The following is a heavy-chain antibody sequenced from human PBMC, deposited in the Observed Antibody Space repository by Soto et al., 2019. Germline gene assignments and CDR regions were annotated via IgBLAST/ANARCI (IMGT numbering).Heavy chain of an antibody. CDR2: MNPNSGNT. Sequence: ASVKVSCKASGYTFTSYDINWVRQATGQGLEWMGWMNPNSGNTGYAQKFQGRVTMTRNTSISTAYMELSSLRSEDTAVYYCARDKGIQLWSFIGYYYDSSGYPGGDYWGQ. D-gene: IGHD3-22*01. V-gene: IGHV1-8*01. J-gene: IGHJ4*02. CDR1: GYTFTSYD. CDR3: ARDKGIQLWSFIGYYYDSSGYPGGDY.